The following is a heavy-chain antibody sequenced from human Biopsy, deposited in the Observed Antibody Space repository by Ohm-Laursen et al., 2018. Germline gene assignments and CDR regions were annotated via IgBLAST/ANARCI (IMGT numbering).Heavy chain of an antibody. CDR2: INPNSGNA. D-gene: IGHD3-9*01. J-gene: IGHJ6*02. V-gene: IGHV1-2*02. CDR1: GYTYTSYG. CDR3: ARVPAYPSIDGYYGLDL. Sequence: GASVKVSCKASGYTYTSYGISWVRQAPGHGLEWMGWINPNSGNANYAQSFQGRLTVTRDTSISTSYMELTSLTFDDTAIYYCARVPAYPSIDGYYGLDLWGQGTTVIVSS.